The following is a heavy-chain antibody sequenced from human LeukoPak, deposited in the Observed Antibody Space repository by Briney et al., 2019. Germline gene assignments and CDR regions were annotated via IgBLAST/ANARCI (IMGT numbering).Heavy chain of an antibody. CDR2: IYYSGST. CDR1: GGSISSYY. V-gene: IGHV4-59*01. CDR3: ARLEIFYAFDI. J-gene: IGHJ3*02. Sequence: SETLSLTCTVSGGSISSYYWSWIRQPPGKGLEWIGYIYYSGSTNYNPSLKSRVTISVDTSKNQFSLKLSSVTAADTAVYYCARLEIFYAFDIWGQGTMVTVSS. D-gene: IGHD2-15*01.